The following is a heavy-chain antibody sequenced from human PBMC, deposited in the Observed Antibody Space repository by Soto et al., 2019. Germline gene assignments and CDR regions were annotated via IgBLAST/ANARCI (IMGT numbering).Heavy chain of an antibody. Sequence: ASETLSLTCAVYGGSFSGYYWSWIRQPPGKGLEWIGEINHSGSTNYNPSLKSRVTISVDTSKNQFSLKLSSVTAADTAVYYCARGAGGVRITMVRGVQYYFDYWGQGTLVTVSS. V-gene: IGHV4-34*01. D-gene: IGHD3-10*01. CDR1: GGSFSGYY. CDR3: ARGAGGVRITMVRGVQYYFDY. CDR2: INHSGST. J-gene: IGHJ4*02.